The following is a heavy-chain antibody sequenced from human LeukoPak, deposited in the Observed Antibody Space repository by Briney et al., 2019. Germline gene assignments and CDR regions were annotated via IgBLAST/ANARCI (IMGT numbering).Heavy chain of an antibody. CDR2: IKEDGSQK. D-gene: IGHD1-26*01. CDR3: ARDRPSGSYDY. V-gene: IGHV3-7*01. Sequence: GSLRLSCAASGFTFSSYWMSWVRQAPGKGLEWVANIKEDGSQKNYVDSVKGRFTTSRDNAKKSLYLQMISLRAEDTAVYYCARDRPSGSYDYWGQGALVTVSS. CDR1: GFTFSSYW. J-gene: IGHJ4*02.